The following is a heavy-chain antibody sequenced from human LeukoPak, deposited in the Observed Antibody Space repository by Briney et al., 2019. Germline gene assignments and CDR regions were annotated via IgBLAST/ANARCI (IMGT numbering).Heavy chain of an antibody. CDR2: ISSSSSTI. CDR3: ARDAGTFGVVITYYYYYHMDV. CDR1: GFTFSSYS. V-gene: IGHV3-48*01. Sequence: GGSLRLSCAASGFTFSSYSMNWVRQAPGKGLEWVSYISSSSSTIYYADSVKGRFTISRDDAKNSLYLQMNSLRAEDTAVYYCARDAGTFGVVITYYYYYHMDVWGKGTTVTVSS. D-gene: IGHD3-3*01. J-gene: IGHJ6*03.